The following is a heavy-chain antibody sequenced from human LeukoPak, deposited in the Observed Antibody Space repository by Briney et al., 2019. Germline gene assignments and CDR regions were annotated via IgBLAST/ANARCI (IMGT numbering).Heavy chain of an antibody. CDR1: GYTFTGYY. J-gene: IGHJ6*02. Sequence: ASVKVSCKASGYTFTGYYMHWVRQAPGQGLEWMGWINPNSGGTNYAQRFQGRVTMTRDTSISTAYMELSRLRSDDTAVYYCARVTMVRGVIMYGMDVWGQGTTVTVFS. CDR3: ARVTMVRGVIMYGMDV. V-gene: IGHV1-2*02. CDR2: INPNSGGT. D-gene: IGHD3-10*01.